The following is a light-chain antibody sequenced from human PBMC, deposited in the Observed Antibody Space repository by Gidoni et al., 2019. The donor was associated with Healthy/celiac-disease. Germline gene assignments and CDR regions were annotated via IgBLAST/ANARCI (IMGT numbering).Light chain of an antibody. CDR1: QSVSSN. V-gene: IGKV3-15*01. Sequence: EIVLPQSPATLSVSPGERATLSCRASQSVSSNLAWYQQQPGQAPRLLIYGASTRATGIPARFSGSGSGTEFTLTISSLQSEDFAVYYCQQYNNWPPLTFGPGTKVDIK. J-gene: IGKJ3*01. CDR2: GAS. CDR3: QQYNNWPPLT.